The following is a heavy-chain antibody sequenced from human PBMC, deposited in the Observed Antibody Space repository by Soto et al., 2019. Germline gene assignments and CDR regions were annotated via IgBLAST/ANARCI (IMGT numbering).Heavy chain of an antibody. Sequence: QVQLQESGPGLVKPSQTLSLTCTVSGGSISDGAYYWSWIRQPPGKGLEWIGHIYDSGNTYNNPSPKSRLTISVDTSKNHFSLNLHSVTAADTAVYYCASGLSGDKVDQWGQGTLVTVSS. CDR2: IYDSGNT. J-gene: IGHJ4*02. V-gene: IGHV4-30-4*01. D-gene: IGHD2-21*01. CDR1: GGSISDGAYY. CDR3: ASGLSGDKVDQ.